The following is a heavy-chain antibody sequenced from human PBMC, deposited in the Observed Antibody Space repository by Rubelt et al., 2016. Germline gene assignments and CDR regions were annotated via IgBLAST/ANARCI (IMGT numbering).Heavy chain of an antibody. CDR2: SGST. D-gene: IGHD1-26*01. Sequence: SGSTYYNPSLKSRVTISVDTSKNQFSLKLSPVTAADTAVYYCARDLVGATAHWGQGTLVTVSS. J-gene: IGHJ4*02. CDR3: ARDLVGATAH. V-gene: IGHV4-39*07.